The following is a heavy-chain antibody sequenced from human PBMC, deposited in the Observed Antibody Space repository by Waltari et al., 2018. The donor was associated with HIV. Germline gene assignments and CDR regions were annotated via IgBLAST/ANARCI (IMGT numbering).Heavy chain of an antibody. V-gene: IGHV3-13*01. D-gene: IGHD3-16*01. Sequence: EVQLVESGGGLVQPGGSLRLSCAASGFTFSSYDMHWVRQATGKGLVLFSAIGTAGDTYYPGSVKGRFTISRENAKNSLYLQMNSLRAEDTAVYYCARTLAQGWGLDYWGQGTLVTVSS. CDR2: IGTAGDT. CDR1: GFTFSSYD. CDR3: ARTLAQGWGLDY. J-gene: IGHJ4*02.